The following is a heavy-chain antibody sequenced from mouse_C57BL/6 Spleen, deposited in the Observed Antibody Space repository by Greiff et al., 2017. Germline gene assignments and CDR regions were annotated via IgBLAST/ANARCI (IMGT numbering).Heavy chain of an antibody. CDR2: ISYDGSN. V-gene: IGHV3-6*01. CDR3: ARDDYDCMDY. Sequence: ESGPGLVKPSQSLSLTCSVTGYSITSGYYWNWIRQFPGNKLEWMGYISYDGSNNYNPSLKNRISITRDTSKNQFFLKLNSVTTEDTATYYCARDDYDCMDYWGQGTSVTVSS. J-gene: IGHJ4*01. CDR1: GYSITSGYY. D-gene: IGHD2-4*01.